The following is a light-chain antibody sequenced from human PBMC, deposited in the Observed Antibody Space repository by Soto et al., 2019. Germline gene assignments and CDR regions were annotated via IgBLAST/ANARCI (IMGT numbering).Light chain of an antibody. V-gene: IGKV3-20*01. J-gene: IGKJ2*01. CDR3: QQYGSSPPMYT. CDR2: GAS. CDR1: QSVSSSY. Sequence: EIVLTQSPGTLSLSPGERATLSCRASQSVSSSYLAWYQQKPGQAPRLLIYGASSRATGIPDGFSGSGSGTDLTLTISRLEPEDFAVYYCQQYGSSPPMYTFGQGTKLEIK.